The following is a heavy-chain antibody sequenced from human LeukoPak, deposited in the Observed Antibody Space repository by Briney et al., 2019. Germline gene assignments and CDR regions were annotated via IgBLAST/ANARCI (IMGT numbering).Heavy chain of an antibody. CDR3: AREIDGYYFDY. CDR2: IYYSGST. CDR1: GGSFSGYY. V-gene: IGHV4-59*01. Sequence: PSETLSLTCAVYGGSFSGYYWSWIRQPPGKGLEWTGYIYYSGSTNYNPSLKSRVTISVDTSKNQFSLKLSSVTAADTAVYYCAREIDGYYFDYWGQGTLVTVSS. D-gene: IGHD3-22*01. J-gene: IGHJ4*02.